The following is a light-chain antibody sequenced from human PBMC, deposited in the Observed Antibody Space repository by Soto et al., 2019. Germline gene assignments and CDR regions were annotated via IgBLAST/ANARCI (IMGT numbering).Light chain of an antibody. Sequence: DIQMTQSPSSLSASVGDRVTITCRASQSISSYLNWYQQKPGKAPKLLIYAASSLQSGGPSRFSGSGSGTDFTRTISSLQPEDFATDYCQQSYSTPYTFGQGTKLEIK. CDR2: AAS. CDR1: QSISSY. V-gene: IGKV1-39*01. CDR3: QQSYSTPYT. J-gene: IGKJ2*01.